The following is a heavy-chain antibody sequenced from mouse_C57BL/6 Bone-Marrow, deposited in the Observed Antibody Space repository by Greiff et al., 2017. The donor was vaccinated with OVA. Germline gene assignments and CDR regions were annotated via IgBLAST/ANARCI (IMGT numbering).Heavy chain of an antibody. CDR3: VRHSGGQLRLRAWFAY. D-gene: IGHD3-2*02. CDR1: GFTFSSYG. V-gene: IGHV5-6*01. CDR2: ISSGGSYT. Sequence: EVKLVESGGDLVKPGGSLKLSCAASGFTFSSYGMSWVRQTPDKRLEWVATISSGGSYTYYPDSVKGRFTISRDNAKNTLYMQMSSLKSEDTAMYYCVRHSGGQLRLRAWFAYWGQGTLVTVSA. J-gene: IGHJ3*01.